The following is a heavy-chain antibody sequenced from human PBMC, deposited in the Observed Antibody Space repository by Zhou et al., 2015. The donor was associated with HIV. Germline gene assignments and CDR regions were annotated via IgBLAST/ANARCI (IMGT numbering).Heavy chain of an antibody. J-gene: IGHJ6*02. CDR2: INPNSGGT. Sequence: QVQLVQSGAEVKKPGASVKVSCKASGYTFTGYYMHWVRQAPGQGLEWMGWINPNSGGTNYAQKFQGWVTMTRDTSISTAYMELSRLRSDDTAVYYCARDRGLIRGVTYYYYYGMDVWGQGTTVTVSS. V-gene: IGHV1-2*04. CDR1: GYTFTGYY. D-gene: IGHD3-10*01. CDR3: ARDRGLIRGVTYYYYYGMDV.